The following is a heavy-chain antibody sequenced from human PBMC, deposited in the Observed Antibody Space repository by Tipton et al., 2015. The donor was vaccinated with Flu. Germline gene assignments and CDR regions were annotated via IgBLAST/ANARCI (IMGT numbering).Heavy chain of an antibody. J-gene: IGHJ4*02. D-gene: IGHD2-2*01. CDR2: ISGSGSST. CDR1: GFTFTSFA. V-gene: IGHV3-23*01. CDR3: AKNAGYCSSISCYRPFDY. Sequence: SLRLSCAASGFTFTSFAMNWVRQSPGKGPEWVSGISGSGSSTFYADSVEGRFTISRDNSKNTLYLQMNSLRAEDTAVYYCAKNAGYCSSISCYRPFDYWGQGILVTVSS.